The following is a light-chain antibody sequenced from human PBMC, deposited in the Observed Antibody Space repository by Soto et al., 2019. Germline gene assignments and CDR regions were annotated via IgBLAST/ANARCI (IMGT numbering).Light chain of an antibody. CDR3: QQYGSSPRLT. Sequence: EIVMTQSPPTLSVSPGERDTLYCSASQSVGSKLAWYQQRPGQAPRLLIYDASNRATGIPARFSGSGSGTEFSLTISSLQSEDFAVYSCQQYGSSPRLTFGGGTKVDIK. V-gene: IGKV3D-15*01. CDR2: DAS. J-gene: IGKJ4*01. CDR1: QSVGSK.